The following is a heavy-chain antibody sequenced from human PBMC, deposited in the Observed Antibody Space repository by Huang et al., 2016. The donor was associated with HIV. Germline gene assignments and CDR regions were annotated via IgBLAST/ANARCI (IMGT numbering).Heavy chain of an antibody. CDR1: GFTVNTHY. J-gene: IGHJ4*02. CDR2: IYVGGTA. CDR3: ARGKFGTYYFDY. V-gene: IGHV3-53*02. D-gene: IGHD3-16*01. Sequence: EVQLVETGGGLIQPGGSLRLSCVASGFTVNTHYMIWVRQAPGKGLEWVSVIYVGGTAYYADSARGRFTISRDNSRNTVYLQIDSLRADDTAVYYCARGKFGTYYFDYWGQGTLVTVSS.